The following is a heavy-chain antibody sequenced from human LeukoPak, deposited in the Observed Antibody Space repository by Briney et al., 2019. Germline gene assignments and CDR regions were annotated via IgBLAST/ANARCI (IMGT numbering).Heavy chain of an antibody. Sequence: SETLSLTCTVSGGSISSGGYYWSWIRQPPGKGLEWIGYIYHSGSTYYNPSLKSRVTISVDTAKNQVSLNLNSVTAADTAVYYCATGSQSATSDAFDVWGQGTMVTVSS. CDR3: ATGSQSATSDAFDV. V-gene: IGHV4-30-2*02. CDR2: IYHSGST. D-gene: IGHD3-3*01. CDR1: GGSISSGGYY. J-gene: IGHJ3*01.